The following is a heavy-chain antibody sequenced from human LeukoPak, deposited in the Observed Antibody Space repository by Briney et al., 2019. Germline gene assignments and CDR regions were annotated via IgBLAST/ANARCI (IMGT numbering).Heavy chain of an antibody. J-gene: IGHJ5*02. CDR2: IYYSAST. CDR3: AGGSYQNWFDP. V-gene: IGHV4-39*01. CDR1: GGSISSSSYY. Sequence: SETLSLTCTVSGGSISSSSYYWGWIRQPPGKGLEWIGSIYYSASTYYNPSLKSRVTISVDTSKNQFSLKLSSVTAADTAVYYCAGGSYQNWFDPWGQGTLVTVSS. D-gene: IGHD1-26*01.